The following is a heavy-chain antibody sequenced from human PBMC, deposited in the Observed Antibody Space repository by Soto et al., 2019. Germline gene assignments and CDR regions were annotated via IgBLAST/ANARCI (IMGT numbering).Heavy chain of an antibody. CDR2: ISWNSGSI. J-gene: IGHJ4*02. D-gene: IGHD2-21*02. CDR1: GFTFEDYA. CDR3: AKGDCGGDCYDEGY. V-gene: IGHV3-9*01. Sequence: PGGSLRLSCAASGFTFEDYAMHWVRQAPGKGLEWVSGISWNSGSIGYADSVKGRFTISRDNAKNSLYLQMNSLRAEDTALYYCAKGDCGGDCYDEGYWGQGTLVTVSA.